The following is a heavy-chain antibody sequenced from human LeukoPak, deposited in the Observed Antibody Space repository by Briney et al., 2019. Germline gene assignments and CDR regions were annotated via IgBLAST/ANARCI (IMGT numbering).Heavy chain of an antibody. D-gene: IGHD3-22*01. CDR3: AKDIVEYYDSSGQTPFDY. V-gene: IGHV3-9*01. Sequence: GGSLRLSCAASGFTFSSYAMHWVRQAPGKGLEWVSGISWNSGSIGYADSVKGRFTISRDNAKNSLYLQMNSLRAEDTALYYCAKDIVEYYDSSGQTPFDYWGQGTLVTVSS. CDR2: ISWNSGSI. CDR1: GFTFSSYA. J-gene: IGHJ4*02.